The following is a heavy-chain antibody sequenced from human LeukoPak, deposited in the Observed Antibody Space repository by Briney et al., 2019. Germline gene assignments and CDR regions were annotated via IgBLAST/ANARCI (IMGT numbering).Heavy chain of an antibody. CDR3: TTVPMIVVDTTSSLYRMDV. CDR1: GFTVSNPW. J-gene: IGHJ6*02. Sequence: GGSLRLSCAASGFTVSNPWMSWVCQAPGKGLEWVGRIKSKTDGGTTDYAAPVKGRFTISRDDSKNTLYLQMNSLKSEDTAVYYCTTVPMIVVDTTSSLYRMDVWGQGTTVTVSS. V-gene: IGHV3-15*01. CDR2: IKSKTDGGTT. D-gene: IGHD3-22*01.